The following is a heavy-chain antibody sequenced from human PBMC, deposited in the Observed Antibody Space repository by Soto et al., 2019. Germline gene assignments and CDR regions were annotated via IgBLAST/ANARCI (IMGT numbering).Heavy chain of an antibody. J-gene: IGHJ4*02. CDR1: GFYFNNYG. D-gene: IGHD2-2*01. CDR3: AREDSIIIPAGPDY. Sequence: PGGSLRLSCAVSGFYFNNYGINWVRQPPGKGLEWVSSVSKSDYTYYSDSVRGRFTISRDNAKNSVSLQMNSLRAEDTAVYYCAREDSIIIPAGPDYWGQGTLVTVSS. V-gene: IGHV3-21*01. CDR2: VSKSDYT.